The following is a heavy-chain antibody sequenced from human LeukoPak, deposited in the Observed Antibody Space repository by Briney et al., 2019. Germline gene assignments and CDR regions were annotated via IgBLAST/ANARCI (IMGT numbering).Heavy chain of an antibody. CDR2: ISWDSGNI. CDR1: GFTFDDYG. CDR3: ARDSPGVPEHMVLVSN. V-gene: IGHV3-9*01. D-gene: IGHD2-8*01. Sequence: PGRSLRLSCAASGFTFDDYGMHWVRQAPGKGLEWVSGISWDSGNIAYADSVKGRFTISRDNAKNSLYLQMNSLRAEDTAVYYCARDSPGVPEHMVLVSNWGQGTLVTVSS. J-gene: IGHJ4*02.